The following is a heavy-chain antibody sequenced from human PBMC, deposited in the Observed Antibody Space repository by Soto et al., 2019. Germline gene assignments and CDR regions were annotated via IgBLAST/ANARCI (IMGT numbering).Heavy chain of an antibody. CDR2: ISPHSGGP. Sequence: RASVKVSCKASGYTFTGYYIHWVRQAPGQGLEWMGSISPHSGGPNYAQRFQGRVTMTRDTSMTTVYMEMSGLTSDDTAVYYCAREEPTGANYYLDYWGQGTLVTVSS. J-gene: IGHJ4*02. CDR1: GYTFTGYY. CDR3: AREEPTGANYYLDY. V-gene: IGHV1-2*02. D-gene: IGHD7-27*01.